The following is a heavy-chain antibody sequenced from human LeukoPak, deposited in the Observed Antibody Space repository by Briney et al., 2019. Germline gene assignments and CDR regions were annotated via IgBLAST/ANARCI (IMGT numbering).Heavy chain of an antibody. CDR1: GFTFSSYA. J-gene: IGHJ4*02. Sequence: GGSLRLSCAASGFTFSSYAMSWVRQAPGKGLEWVSGISGRDSTTYYADSVKGRFTISRENSKNTLYLQMNSLRAEDTAVYYCARATAMDSFDYWGQGTLVTVSS. CDR3: ARATAMDSFDY. V-gene: IGHV3-23*01. D-gene: IGHD5-18*01. CDR2: ISGRDSTT.